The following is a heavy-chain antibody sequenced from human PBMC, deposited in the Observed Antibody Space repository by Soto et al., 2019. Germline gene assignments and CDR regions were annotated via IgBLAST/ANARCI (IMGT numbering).Heavy chain of an antibody. CDR1: GGSISSSGYY. J-gene: IGHJ5*02. CDR2: IHYSGTT. CDR3: ARSQGITTFNWFDP. Sequence: QLQLQESGPGLVKPSETLSLTCTVSGGSISSSGYYWGWIRQPPGKGLERIGSIHYSGTTYYNPSLRSRLTISVDTSKNQFSLNLSSVTAADTAVYYCARSQGITTFNWFDPWGQGTLVTVSS. V-gene: IGHV4-39*01. D-gene: IGHD3-3*01.